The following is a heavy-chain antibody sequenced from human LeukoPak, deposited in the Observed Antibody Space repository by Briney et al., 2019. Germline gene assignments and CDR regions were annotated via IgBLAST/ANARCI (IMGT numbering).Heavy chain of an antibody. CDR3: ARVLQENYYDSSGYLLLFDY. J-gene: IGHJ4*02. CDR2: IYYSGST. CDR1: GGSISSSSYY. D-gene: IGHD3-22*01. V-gene: IGHV4-39*07. Sequence: SETLSLTCTVSGGSISSSSYYWGWIRQPPGKGLEWIGSIYYSGSTYYNPSLKSRVTISVDTSKNQFSLKLSSVTAADTAVYYCARVLQENYYDSSGYLLLFDYWGQGTLVTVSS.